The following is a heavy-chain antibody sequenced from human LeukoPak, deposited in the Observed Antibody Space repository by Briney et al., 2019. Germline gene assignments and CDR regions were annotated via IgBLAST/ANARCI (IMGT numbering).Heavy chain of an antibody. CDR1: GYTFTSYG. Sequence: ASVTVSCKASGYTFTSYGISWVRQAPGQGLEWMGWISAYNGNTNYAQKLQGRVTMTTDTSTSTAYMELRSLRSDDTAVYYCARGGEGATSFYYYGMDVWGQGTTVTVSS. CDR2: ISAYNGNT. D-gene: IGHD1-26*01. CDR3: ARGGEGATSFYYYGMDV. V-gene: IGHV1-18*01. J-gene: IGHJ6*02.